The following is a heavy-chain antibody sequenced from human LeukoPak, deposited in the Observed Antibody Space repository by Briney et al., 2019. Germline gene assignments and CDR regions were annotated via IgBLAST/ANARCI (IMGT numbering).Heavy chain of an antibody. V-gene: IGHV3-23*01. CDR2: ISGSGGST. Sequence: GGSLRLSCAASGVTFSNSGMKWVRQAPGKGLEWVSAISGSGGSTYYADSVKGRFTISRDNSKNTLYLQMNSLRAEDTAVYYCAKGHSSGWYELFDYWGQGTLVTVSS. D-gene: IGHD6-19*01. CDR3: AKGHSSGWYELFDY. CDR1: GVTFSNSG. J-gene: IGHJ4*02.